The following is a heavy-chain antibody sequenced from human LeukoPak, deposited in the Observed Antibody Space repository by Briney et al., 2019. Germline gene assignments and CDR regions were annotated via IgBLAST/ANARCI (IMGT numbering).Heavy chain of an antibody. J-gene: IGHJ4*02. D-gene: IGHD3-22*01. CDR2: IKEDGSEK. V-gene: IGHV3-7*01. CDR3: ARDSSGYQ. Sequence: GGSLRLSCAASGFTFSTYWMSWVRQAPGEGLEWVANIKEDGSEKYNGDSVKGRFTISRDNAKNSLYLQMNSLRAEDTAVYYCARDSSGYQWGQGTLVTVSS. CDR1: GFTFSTYW.